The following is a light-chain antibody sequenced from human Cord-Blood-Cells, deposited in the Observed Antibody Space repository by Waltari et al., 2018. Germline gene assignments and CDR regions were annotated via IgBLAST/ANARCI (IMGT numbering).Light chain of an antibody. CDR3: QQYGSSPWT. Sequence: ELVLTQSPRTLSLSPGERATISCRASQSVSSSYLAWYQQKPGQAPRLLIYGASSRATGIPDRFSGSGSGTDFTLTISRLEPEDFAVYYCQQYGSSPWTFGQGTKVEIK. CDR1: QSVSSSY. J-gene: IGKJ1*01. CDR2: GAS. V-gene: IGKV3-20*01.